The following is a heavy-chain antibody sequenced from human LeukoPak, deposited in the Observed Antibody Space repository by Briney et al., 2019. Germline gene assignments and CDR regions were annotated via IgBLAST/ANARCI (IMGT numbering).Heavy chain of an antibody. V-gene: IGHV4-39*07. D-gene: IGHD2-15*01. Sequence: PSETLSLTCTVSGGSISSSSYYWGWIRQPPGKGLEWIGSIYYSGSTYYNPSLKSRVTISVDTSKNQFSLKLSSVTAADTAVYYCVSASRVATYCSGGSCYALGAFDIWGQGTMVTVSS. CDR2: IYYSGST. CDR3: VSASRVATYCSGGSCYALGAFDI. CDR1: GGSISSSSYY. J-gene: IGHJ3*02.